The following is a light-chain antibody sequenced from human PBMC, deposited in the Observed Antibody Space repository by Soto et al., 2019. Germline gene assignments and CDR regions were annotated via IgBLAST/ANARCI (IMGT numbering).Light chain of an antibody. CDR3: QQYNSYSET. V-gene: IGKV1-5*03. J-gene: IGKJ1*01. CDR1: QSISTW. CDR2: EAS. Sequence: DIQMTQSPSTLPASVGDSVTITCRPSQSISTWLAWYQQKSGKAPKLLIYEASSLGSGVPSRFSGSGSSTEFTITISSLQPDDFATYYGQQYNSYSETFGQGTKV.